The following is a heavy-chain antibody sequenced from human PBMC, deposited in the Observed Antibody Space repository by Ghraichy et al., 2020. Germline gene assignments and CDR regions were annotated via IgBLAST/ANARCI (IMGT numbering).Heavy chain of an antibody. Sequence: GGSLRLSCAASGFTFTTYAMSWVRQAPGKGLEWVSAISGGGGSTYYADSVKGRFTISRDNSKNTLYLQMSSLRDEDTAVYYCAKVVSWGHFDYWGQGTLLTVPP. J-gene: IGHJ4*02. CDR3: AKVVSWGHFDY. D-gene: IGHD2-15*01. CDR2: ISGGGGST. V-gene: IGHV3-23*01. CDR1: GFTFTTYA.